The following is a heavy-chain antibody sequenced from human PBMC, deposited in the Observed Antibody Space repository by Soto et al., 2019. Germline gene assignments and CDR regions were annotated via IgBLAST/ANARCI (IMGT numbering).Heavy chain of an antibody. Sequence: GGSPRLSCAACGFTFCSYAMSWVRQAPGKGLEWVSAISGSAGSTYYADSVKGRFTISRDNSKNTLYLQMNSLRAEDTAVFYCTKDLWPYLPAGGEFDSWGQGTLVTVSS. CDR1: GFTFCSYA. D-gene: IGHD3-16*01. CDR2: ISGSAGST. V-gene: IGHV3-23*01. CDR3: TKDLWPYLPAGGEFDS. J-gene: IGHJ4*02.